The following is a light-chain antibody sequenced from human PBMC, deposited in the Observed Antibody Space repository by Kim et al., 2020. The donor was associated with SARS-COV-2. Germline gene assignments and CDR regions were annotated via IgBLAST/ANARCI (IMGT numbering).Light chain of an antibody. CDR2: AAS. J-gene: IGKJ4*01. Sequence: DIQMTQSPSSLSASVGDRVTITCRASQSISSYLNWYQQKPGKAPKLLIYAASSLQSGVASRFSGSGSGTDFTLTISSLQPEDFATYYCQPGYSTPLTFGGGTKMEIK. V-gene: IGKV1-39*01. CDR1: QSISSY. CDR3: QPGYSTPLT.